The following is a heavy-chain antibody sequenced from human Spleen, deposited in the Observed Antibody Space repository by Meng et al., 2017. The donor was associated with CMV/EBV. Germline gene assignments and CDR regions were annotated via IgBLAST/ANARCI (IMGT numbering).Heavy chain of an antibody. Sequence: SVKVSCKAPGGTFRSYTISWVRQAPGQGLEWLGGIIPPLGITNYAQKFQGRLTISGENSTNTAYMELSSLRSDDTAVYYCASGGKSIRFLEWIYYFDYWGQGTLVTVSS. J-gene: IGHJ4*02. D-gene: IGHD3-3*01. CDR3: ASGGKSIRFLEWIYYFDY. CDR2: IIPPLGIT. CDR1: GGTFRSYT. V-gene: IGHV1-69*10.